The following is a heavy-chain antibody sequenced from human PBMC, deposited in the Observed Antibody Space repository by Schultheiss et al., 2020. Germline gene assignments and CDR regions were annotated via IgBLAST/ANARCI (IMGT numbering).Heavy chain of an antibody. CDR1: GGSISSYY. D-gene: IGHD3-22*01. CDR3: ARAKYYYDSHFDY. CDR2: VYSSGAT. J-gene: IGHJ4*02. V-gene: IGHV4-59*01. Sequence: SQTLSLTCTVSGGSISSYYWSWVRQPPGKTLEWIGYVYSSGATNYNPSLKSRVTMSVDTSKNQFSLKLKSVTTADTAVYYCARAKYYYDSHFDYWGQGILVTVSS.